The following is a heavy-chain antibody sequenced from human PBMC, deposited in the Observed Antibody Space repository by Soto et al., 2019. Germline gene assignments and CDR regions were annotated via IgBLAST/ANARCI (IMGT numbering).Heavy chain of an antibody. CDR2: ISSSGSTI. CDR1: GFTFSSYW. J-gene: IGHJ6*02. CDR3: ARDYLDIVVVPAARNKRDYYYYYGMDV. D-gene: IGHD2-2*03. V-gene: IGHV3-48*04. Sequence: PGGSLRLSCAVSGFTFSSYWMHWVRQAPGKGLVWVARISSSGSTIYYADSVKGRFTISRDNAKNSLYLQMNSLRAEVTAVYYCARDYLDIVVVPAARNKRDYYYYYGMDVWGQGTTVTVSS.